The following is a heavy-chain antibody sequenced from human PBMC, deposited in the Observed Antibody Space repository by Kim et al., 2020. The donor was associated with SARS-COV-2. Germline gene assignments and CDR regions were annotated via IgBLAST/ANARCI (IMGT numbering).Heavy chain of an antibody. D-gene: IGHD6-19*01. J-gene: IGHJ4*02. Sequence: ASVKVSCKASGYTFTSYGISWVRQAPGQGLEWMGWISAYNGNTNYAQKLQGRVTMTTDTSTSTAYMELRSLRSDDTAVYYCSRDEQIAVAGTLSTSDYWCQGTLLTVSS. CDR2: ISAYNGNT. CDR3: SRDEQIAVAGTLSTSDY. CDR1: GYTFTSYG. V-gene: IGHV1-18*04.